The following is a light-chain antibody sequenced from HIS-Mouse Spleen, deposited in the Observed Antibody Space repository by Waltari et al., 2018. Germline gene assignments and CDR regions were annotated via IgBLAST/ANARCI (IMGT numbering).Light chain of an antibody. CDR3: YSTDSSGNHRV. CDR2: EDS. CDR1: AFPNKY. Sequence: SYELTQPPSVSVSPGQTARITCSGDAFPNKYAYWYQQKSGQAPVLVIYEDSNRPSGIPERFSGSSSGTMATLTISGAQVEDEADYYCYSTDSSGNHRVFGGGTKLTVL. V-gene: IGLV3-10*01. J-gene: IGLJ2*01.